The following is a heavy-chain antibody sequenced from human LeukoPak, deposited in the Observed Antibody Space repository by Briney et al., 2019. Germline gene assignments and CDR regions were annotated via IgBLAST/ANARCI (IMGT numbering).Heavy chain of an antibody. D-gene: IGHD3-10*01. CDR3: ARGGRGDGEYYFDY. J-gene: IGHJ4*02. CDR1: GGSISSYY. V-gene: IGHV4-59*12. Sequence: PSETLSLTCTVSGGSISSYYWSWIRQPPGKGLEWIGYIYYSGSTNYNPSLKSRVTISVDTSKNQFSLKLSSVTAADTAVYYCARGGRGDGEYYFDYWGQGTLVTVSS. CDR2: IYYSGST.